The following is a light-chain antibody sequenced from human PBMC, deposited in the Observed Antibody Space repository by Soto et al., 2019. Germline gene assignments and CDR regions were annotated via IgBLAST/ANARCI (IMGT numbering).Light chain of an antibody. J-gene: IGLJ1*01. CDR1: NSDVGVYNY. V-gene: IGLV2-14*01. CDR2: EVS. CDR3: SSYTSSSTPLYG. Sequence: QSVLTQPASVSGSPGQSITISCTGTNSDVGVYNYVSWYQQHPGKAPKLVIYEVSNRPSGVSNRFSGSKSGNTASLTISGLQAEDEADYYCSSYTSSSTPLYGFGTGTKVTVL.